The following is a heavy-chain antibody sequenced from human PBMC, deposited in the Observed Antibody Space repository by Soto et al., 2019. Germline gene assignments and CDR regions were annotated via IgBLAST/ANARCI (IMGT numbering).Heavy chain of an antibody. J-gene: IGHJ4*02. Sequence: SETLSLTCTVSGGSISSSSYYWGWIRQPPGKGLEWIGSIYYSGSTYYNPSLKSRVTISVDTSKNQFSLKLSSVTAADTAVYYCARGIATRRDFDYWGQGTLVTVSS. CDR2: IYYSGST. CDR1: GGSISSSSYY. CDR3: ARGIATRRDFDY. V-gene: IGHV4-39*01. D-gene: IGHD6-13*01.